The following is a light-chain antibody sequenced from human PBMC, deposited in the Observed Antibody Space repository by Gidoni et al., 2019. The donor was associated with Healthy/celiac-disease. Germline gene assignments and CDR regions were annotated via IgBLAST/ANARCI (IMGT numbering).Light chain of an antibody. CDR2: AAS. Sequence: DIQMTQSPSSLSASVGDRVTITCRASQIISSYLNWYQQKPGKVPKLLIYAASSLQGGVPSRFSGSASGTDFTLTISSLQPEDFATYYCQQSYSIPYTFGQGTKLEIK. CDR1: QIISSY. V-gene: IGKV1-39*01. CDR3: QQSYSIPYT. J-gene: IGKJ2*01.